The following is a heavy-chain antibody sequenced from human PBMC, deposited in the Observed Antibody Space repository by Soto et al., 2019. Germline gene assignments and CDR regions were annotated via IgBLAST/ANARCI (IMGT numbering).Heavy chain of an antibody. Sequence: QVQLVQSGPEVKMPGASVKVSCKTSGYSFSAYGLAWLRQAPGQRPGWMGWVSTNNANTNYAQKFQGRVTMTTDTSTTTTYMELRSLRSDDTAVYYCARELNTESSAYYSFAYWGQGTLVTVSS. D-gene: IGHD3-22*01. J-gene: IGHJ4*02. CDR1: GYSFSAYG. V-gene: IGHV1-18*01. CDR3: ARELNTESSAYYSFAY. CDR2: VSTNNANT.